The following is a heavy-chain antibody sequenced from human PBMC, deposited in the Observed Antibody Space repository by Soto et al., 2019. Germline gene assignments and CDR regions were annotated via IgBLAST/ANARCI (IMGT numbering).Heavy chain of an antibody. J-gene: IGHJ6*04. CDR3: ARHNGPLYVGYYYDMDV. V-gene: IGHV4-39*01. CDR2: IYYSGYT. Sequence: AAQTRSLAWTVWGGSISRVSYHWGSVRQPPGKGLEWIGSIYYSGYTYYNPSLKSRVTISVDTSKNQFSLKLSSVTAADTAVYYCARHNGPLYVGYYYDMDVWGKGTTVT. CDR1: GGSISRVSYH. D-gene: IGHD3-16*01.